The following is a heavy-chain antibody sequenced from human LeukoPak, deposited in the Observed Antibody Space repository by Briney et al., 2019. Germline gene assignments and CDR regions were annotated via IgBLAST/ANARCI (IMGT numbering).Heavy chain of an antibody. V-gene: IGHV3-7*01. CDR3: ARDTKYSYGTFDY. CDR2: IKQDGSEK. Sequence: PGGSLRLSCAASGFTFSSYWMSWVRQTPGKGLEWVANIKQDGSEKYYVDSVKGRFTISRDNAKNSLYLQMNSLRAEDTAVYYCARDTKYSYGTFDYWGQGTLVTVSS. CDR1: GFTFSSYW. J-gene: IGHJ4*02. D-gene: IGHD5-18*01.